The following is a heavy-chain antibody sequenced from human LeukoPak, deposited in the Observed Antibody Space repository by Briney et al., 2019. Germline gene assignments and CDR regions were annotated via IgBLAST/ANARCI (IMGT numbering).Heavy chain of an antibody. CDR2: ISYDGSNK. Sequence: GGSLRLSCAASGFTFSSYGMHWVRQAPGKGLEWVAVISYDGSNKYYADSVKGRFTISRDNSKNTLYLQMNSLRAEDTAVYYCARTYYDFWSGYYPFDYWGQGTLVTVSS. V-gene: IGHV3-30*19. J-gene: IGHJ4*02. CDR1: GFTFSSYG. CDR3: ARTYYDFWSGYYPFDY. D-gene: IGHD3-3*01.